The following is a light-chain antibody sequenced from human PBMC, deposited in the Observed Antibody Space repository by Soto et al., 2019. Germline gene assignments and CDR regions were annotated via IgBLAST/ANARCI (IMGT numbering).Light chain of an antibody. CDR1: QSISIY. Sequence: DIQLTQSPSSLSASVGDRVTITCRASQSISIYLNWYQQKPGKAPTLLIYGASSLQTGVPSRFSGSGSGTDFTLTITSLQPEDFATYFCQHSYSVPPWTFGQGTRVELK. J-gene: IGKJ1*01. CDR3: QHSYSVPPWT. V-gene: IGKV1-39*01. CDR2: GAS.